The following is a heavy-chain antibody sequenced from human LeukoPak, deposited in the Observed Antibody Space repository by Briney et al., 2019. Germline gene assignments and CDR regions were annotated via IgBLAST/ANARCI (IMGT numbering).Heavy chain of an antibody. CDR1: GFSITSYY. D-gene: IGHD2-15*01. J-gene: IGHJ5*02. V-gene: IGHV4-59*01. Sequence: SETLSLTCSVSGFSITSYYWSWIRQPPGKGLEWIGYISYSGSTNYNPSLKSRVSISIDTSKNQFSLKLSSVTAADTAVYYCASGGYCSSGSCYPNWFDPWGQGTLVTVSS. CDR3: ASGGYCSSGSCYPNWFDP. CDR2: ISYSGST.